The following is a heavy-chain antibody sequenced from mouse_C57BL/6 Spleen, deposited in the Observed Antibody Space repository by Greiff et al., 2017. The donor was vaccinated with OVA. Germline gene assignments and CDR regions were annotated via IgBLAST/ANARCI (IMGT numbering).Heavy chain of an antibody. CDR2: FYPGSGSI. CDR1: GYTFTEYT. CDR3: ARHEGSSGYGYYAMDY. J-gene: IGHJ4*01. D-gene: IGHD3-2*02. Sequence: VKLMESGAELVKPGASVKLSCKASGYTFTEYTIHWVKQRSGQGLAWIGWFYPGSGSIKYNEKFKDKATLTADKSSSTGYMELSRLTSEDSAVYFCARHEGSSGYGYYAMDYWGQGTSVTVSS. V-gene: IGHV1-62-2*01.